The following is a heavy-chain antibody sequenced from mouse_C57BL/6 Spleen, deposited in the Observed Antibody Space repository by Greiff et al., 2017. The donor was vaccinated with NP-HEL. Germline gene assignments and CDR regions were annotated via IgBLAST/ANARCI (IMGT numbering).Heavy chain of an antibody. CDR3: AREGDYYGSSLGYFDY. Sequence: EVKLMESEGGLVQPGSSMKLSCTASGFTFSDYYMAWVRQVPEKGLEWVANINYDGSSTYYLDSLKSRFIISRDNAKNILYLQMSSLKSEDTATYYCAREGDYYGSSLGYFDYWGQGTTLTVSS. CDR2: INYDGSST. D-gene: IGHD1-1*01. J-gene: IGHJ2*01. V-gene: IGHV5-16*01. CDR1: GFTFSDYY.